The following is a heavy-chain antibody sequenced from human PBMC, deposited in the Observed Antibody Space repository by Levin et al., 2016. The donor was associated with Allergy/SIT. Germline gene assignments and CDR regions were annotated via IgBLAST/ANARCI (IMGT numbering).Heavy chain of an antibody. CDR2: ISGDGTAT. V-gene: IGHV3-74*01. CDR1: GFTFSTYW. J-gene: IGHJ5*02. CDR3: TAVRPGTYGWFDP. D-gene: IGHD3-10*01. Sequence: GESLKISCAASGFTFSTYWMHWVRQAPGKGLVWVSRISGDGTATNYADSVKGRFTISRDNAKNTLYLQMNSLRAEDTALYYCTAVRPGTYGWFDPWGQGTLVTVFS.